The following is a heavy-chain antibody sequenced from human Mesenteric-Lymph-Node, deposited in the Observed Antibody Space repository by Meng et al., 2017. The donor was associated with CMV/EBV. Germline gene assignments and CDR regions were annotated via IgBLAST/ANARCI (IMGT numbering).Heavy chain of an antibody. D-gene: IGHD3-10*01. Sequence: SGLTFSGADMHWVRQTSGKGLEWIGRIRSKANSYATDYAASVKGRFTISRDDSKNMAYLQLNSLKTEDTAVYYCIHYGSGSYTTDYWGQGTLVTVSS. CDR2: IRSKANSYAT. CDR1: GLTFSGAD. CDR3: IHYGSGSYTTDY. V-gene: IGHV3-73*01. J-gene: IGHJ4*02.